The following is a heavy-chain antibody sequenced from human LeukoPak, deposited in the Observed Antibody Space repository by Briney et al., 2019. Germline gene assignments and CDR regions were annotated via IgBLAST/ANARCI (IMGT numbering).Heavy chain of an antibody. CDR1: GYSFTSYW. CDR2: IYPGDSDT. Sequence: GESLKISCKGSGYSFTSYWIGWVRQMPGNGLEWMGIIYPGDSDTRYSPSLQGQVTISADKSISTAYLQWSSLKASDTAMYYCARYVAAAGRYFDFWGQGTLVTVSS. V-gene: IGHV5-51*01. CDR3: ARYVAAAGRYFDF. D-gene: IGHD6-13*01. J-gene: IGHJ4*02.